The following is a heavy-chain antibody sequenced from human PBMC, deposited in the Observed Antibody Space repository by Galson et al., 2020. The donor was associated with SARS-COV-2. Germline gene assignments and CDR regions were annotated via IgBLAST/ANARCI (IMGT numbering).Heavy chain of an antibody. CDR2: ISSTTKYI. V-gene: IGHV3-21*01. D-gene: IGHD1-26*01. CDR1: GFTFSHYT. J-gene: IGHJ3*02. CDR3: ARDWSPPLVSTDDALDM. Sequence: GESLKISCTTSGFTFSHYTMNWVRQAPGKGLEWVSSISSTTKYIYYADSVKGRFVISRDNAKNSIYLQMTSLRVEDTAVYFCARDWSPPLVSTDDALDMWGQGTTVTVSS.